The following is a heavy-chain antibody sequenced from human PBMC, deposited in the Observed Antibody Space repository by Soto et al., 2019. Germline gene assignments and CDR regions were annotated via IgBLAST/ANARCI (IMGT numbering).Heavy chain of an antibody. CDR1: SSNY. V-gene: IGHV3-66*01. CDR2: IYSGGST. CDR3: ASEREIYYDSSGYNYYFDY. Sequence: SSNYMSWVRQAPGKGLEWVSVIYSGGSTYYADSVKGRFTISRDNSKNTLYLQMNSLRAEDTAVYYCASEREIYYDSSGYNYYFDYWGQGTLVTVSS. J-gene: IGHJ4*02. D-gene: IGHD3-22*01.